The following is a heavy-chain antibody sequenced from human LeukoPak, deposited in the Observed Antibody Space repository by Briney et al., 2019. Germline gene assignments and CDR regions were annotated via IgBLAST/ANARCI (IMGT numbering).Heavy chain of an antibody. Sequence: GGSLRLSCAASGFTFSSYWMSWVRQAPGKGLEWVAKIRQGGGEKYYVDSVKGRFTISRDNAKNSLFVQMNSLRAEDTAIYYCAREGGYYGSGSYSESPSFDYWGQGTLVTVSS. CDR1: GFTFSSYW. D-gene: IGHD3-10*01. CDR2: IRQGGGEK. CDR3: AREGGYYGSGSYSESPSFDY. V-gene: IGHV3-7*01. J-gene: IGHJ4*02.